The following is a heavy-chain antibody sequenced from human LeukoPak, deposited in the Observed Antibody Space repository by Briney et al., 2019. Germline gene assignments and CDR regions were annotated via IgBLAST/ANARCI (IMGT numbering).Heavy chain of an antibody. V-gene: IGHV5-51*01. CDR2: IYPGDSDT. CDR3: AREYSSSPWAFDI. CDR1: GYSFTSYW. D-gene: IGHD6-6*01. Sequence: GESLKISCKGSGYSFTSYWIGWVRQMPGKGLEWMGIIYPGDSDTRYSPSFQGQVTISADKSIGTAYLQWSSLKASDTAMYYCAREYSSSPWAFDIWGQGTMVTVSS. J-gene: IGHJ3*02.